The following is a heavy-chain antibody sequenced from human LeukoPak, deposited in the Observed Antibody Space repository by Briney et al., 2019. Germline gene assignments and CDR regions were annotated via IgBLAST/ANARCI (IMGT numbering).Heavy chain of an antibody. CDR1: GGSFSGYY. J-gene: IGHJ6*02. Sequence: PSETLSLTCAVYGGSFSGYYWSWIRQPPGKGLEWIGEINHSGSTNYNPSLKSRVTISVDTSKNQFSLKLSSVTAADTAVYYCARVPLYYGDYATYYYYGMDVWGQGTTVTVS. CDR3: ARVPLYYGDYATYYYYGMDV. V-gene: IGHV4-34*01. D-gene: IGHD4-17*01. CDR2: INHSGST.